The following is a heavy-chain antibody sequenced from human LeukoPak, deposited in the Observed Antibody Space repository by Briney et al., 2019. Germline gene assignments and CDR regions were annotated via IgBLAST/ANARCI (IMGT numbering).Heavy chain of an antibody. CDR1: GFTFRSHW. CDR2: INIDGSTT. D-gene: IGHD2-21*02. V-gene: IGHV3-74*01. Sequence: GGSLRLSCAASGFTFRSHWMPWVRHAPGKGLVWVSRINIDGSTTTYADSVKGRFTISRDNAKNTLYLQMNSLRAEDTAVYYCAREGGVVTTIVFDCWGQGTLVTVSS. CDR3: AREGGVVTTIVFDC. J-gene: IGHJ4*02.